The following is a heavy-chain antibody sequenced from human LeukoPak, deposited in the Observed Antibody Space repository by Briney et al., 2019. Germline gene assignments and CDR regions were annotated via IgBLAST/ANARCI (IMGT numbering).Heavy chain of an antibody. J-gene: IGHJ6*03. CDR3: AKELMDV. CDR1: GFAFSSYA. Sequence: HTGGSLRLSCAASGFAFSSYAMSWVRQAPGKGLEWVSGISGSGGSTYSADFVKGRFTISRDNSKSTLYLQVNSLRAEDTAVYYCAKELMDVWAKGTTVTVSS. V-gene: IGHV3-23*01. CDR2: ISGSGGST.